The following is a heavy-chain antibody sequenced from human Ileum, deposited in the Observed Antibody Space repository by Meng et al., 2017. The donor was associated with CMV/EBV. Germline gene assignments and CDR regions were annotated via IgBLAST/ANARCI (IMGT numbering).Heavy chain of an antibody. CDR1: GGSINNCNYY. CDR3: ARKGSGYNTYYFDY. Sequence: PVPESGPGIFHASHLLSLLCTVLGGSINNCNYYWGWIRQPPGKGLELIGSIYYNGRTYYKPSLKSRATLSIDTSNSQLSLKMTSVTAADTAVYYCARKGSGYNTYYFDYWGQGALVTVSS. J-gene: IGHJ4*02. D-gene: IGHD3-3*01. CDR2: IYYNGRT. V-gene: IGHV4-39*07.